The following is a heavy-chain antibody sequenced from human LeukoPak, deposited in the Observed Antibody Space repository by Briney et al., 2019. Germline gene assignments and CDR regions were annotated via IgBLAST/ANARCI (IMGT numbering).Heavy chain of an antibody. J-gene: IGHJ3*02. D-gene: IGHD4-17*01. Sequence: GGSLRLSCAASGFTFSSYAMHWVRQAPGKGLEWVAVISYDGSNKYYTDSVKGRFTISRDNSKNTLYLQMNSLRAEDTAVYYCARLDYVDAFDIWGQGTKVTVSS. V-gene: IGHV3-30-3*01. CDR2: ISYDGSNK. CDR3: ARLDYVDAFDI. CDR1: GFTFSSYA.